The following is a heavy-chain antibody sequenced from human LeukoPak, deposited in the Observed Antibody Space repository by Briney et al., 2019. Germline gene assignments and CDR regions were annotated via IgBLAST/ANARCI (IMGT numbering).Heavy chain of an antibody. CDR2: ISGSGEST. CDR3: AKDVGGTNFHYMDV. Sequence: GGSLRLSCAASGFTFSSYSMNWVRQAPGKGLEWVSAISGSGESTYYEDSVKGRFTISRDNSKNTVDVQMNSLRAEDTAVYYCAKDVGGTNFHYMDVWGKGTTVIVSS. CDR1: GFTFSSYS. D-gene: IGHD1-26*01. V-gene: IGHV3-23*01. J-gene: IGHJ6*03.